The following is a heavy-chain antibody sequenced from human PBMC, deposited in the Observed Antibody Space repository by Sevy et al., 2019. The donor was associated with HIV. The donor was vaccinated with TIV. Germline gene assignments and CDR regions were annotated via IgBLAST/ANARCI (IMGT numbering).Heavy chain of an antibody. V-gene: IGHV3-66*01. CDR1: GFTVRSSH. CDR3: ARGGGSYCGVDCTRDFDS. J-gene: IGHJ4*01. CDR2: IYSGGGT. Sequence: GGSLRLSCAVSGFTVRSSHMTWIRQAPGKGLEWVSIIYSGGGTYLSDSVRGRFTISRDNSKNTLFLQMNSLRAEDTAVCYCARGGGSYCGVDCTRDFDSWGQGTLVTVSS. D-gene: IGHD2-21*02.